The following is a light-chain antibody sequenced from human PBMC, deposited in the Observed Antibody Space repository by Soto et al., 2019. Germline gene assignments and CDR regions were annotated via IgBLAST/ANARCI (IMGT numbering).Light chain of an antibody. CDR1: SSNIGAGYD. Sequence: VLTQPPSVSGAPGQRVTISCTGSSSNIGAGYDVHWYQQLPGTAPKLLIYGNSNRPSGVPDRFSGSKSGTSASLAITGLQAEDEADYYCQSYDSSLSGSVFGGGTKGTVL. V-gene: IGLV1-40*01. J-gene: IGLJ2*01. CDR3: QSYDSSLSGSV. CDR2: GNS.